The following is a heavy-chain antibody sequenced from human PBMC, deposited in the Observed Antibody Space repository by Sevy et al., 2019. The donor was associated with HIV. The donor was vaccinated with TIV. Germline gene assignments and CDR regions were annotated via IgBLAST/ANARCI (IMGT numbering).Heavy chain of an antibody. CDR3: ARASAAADGYYYYYMDV. J-gene: IGHJ6*03. D-gene: IGHD6-13*01. Sequence: GGSLRLSCAASGFTFSSYSMNWVRQAPGKGLEWVSSISSSSSYIYYADSVKGRFTISRDNAKNSLYLQMNSLRAEDTAVYYCARASAAADGYYYYYMDVWGKRTTVTVSS. CDR2: ISSSSSYI. CDR1: GFTFSSYS. V-gene: IGHV3-21*01.